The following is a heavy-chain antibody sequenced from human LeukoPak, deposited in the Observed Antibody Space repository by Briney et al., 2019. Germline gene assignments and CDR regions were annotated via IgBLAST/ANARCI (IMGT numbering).Heavy chain of an antibody. Sequence: SGGSLRLSCAASGFTFSSYWMSWVRQAPGKGLEWVANIKQDGSEKYYVDSVKGRFTISRDNSKNTLFLQMNSLRAEDTAVYYCAKEASRGSSFAYTPIEKPYYLDYWGQGTLVTVSS. D-gene: IGHD5-18*01. J-gene: IGHJ4*02. CDR2: IKQDGSEK. V-gene: IGHV3-7*01. CDR1: GFTFSSYW. CDR3: AKEASRGSSFAYTPIEKPYYLDY.